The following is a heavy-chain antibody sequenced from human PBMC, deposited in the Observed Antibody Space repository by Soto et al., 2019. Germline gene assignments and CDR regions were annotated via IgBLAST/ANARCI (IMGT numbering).Heavy chain of an antibody. J-gene: IGHJ4*02. CDR3: ARDYGDQTQGFDY. D-gene: IGHD4-17*01. V-gene: IGHV1-18*01. Sequence: QVQLVQSGAEVKKPGASVKVSCKASGYPFINYGISWVRQAPGQGLEWMGWIAIYSGDTNYAQNLQGRVTMTTDTSTSTAYMELRSLRSDDTAIYYCARDYGDQTQGFDYWGQGTPVTVSS. CDR1: GYPFINYG. CDR2: IAIYSGDT.